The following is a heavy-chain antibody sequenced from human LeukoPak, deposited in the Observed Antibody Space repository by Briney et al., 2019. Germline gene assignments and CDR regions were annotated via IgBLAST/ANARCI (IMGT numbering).Heavy chain of an antibody. CDR3: ARDRSFSDCGGKPTDWFDP. V-gene: IGHV3-23*01. J-gene: IGHJ5*02. Sequence: PGGSLRLSCAASGFAFNNYAMSWVRQAPGKGLEWVSVISGSADRTYYADSVKGRFIISRDNSKNTVYLQMNSLRAEDTAVYYCARDRSFSDCGGKPTDWFDPWGQGTLVTVSS. D-gene: IGHD4-23*01. CDR1: GFAFNNYA. CDR2: ISGSADRT.